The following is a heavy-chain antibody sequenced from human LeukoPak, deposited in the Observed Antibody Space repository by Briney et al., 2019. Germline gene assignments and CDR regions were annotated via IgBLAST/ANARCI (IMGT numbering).Heavy chain of an antibody. J-gene: IGHJ4*02. V-gene: IGHV3-23*01. CDR1: GFTFSSYA. CDR2: IGGSGGST. CDR3: AKTNLIVVPSTIRRGGFFDY. D-gene: IGHD2-2*01. Sequence: GGSLRLSRRTSGFTFSSYAMSWVRQAPGKGLEWVSAIGGSGGSTYSADSVKGRFTISRDNSKNILYLQMNSLRAEDTAIYYCAKTNLIVVPSTIRRGGFFDYWGQGTLVTVSS.